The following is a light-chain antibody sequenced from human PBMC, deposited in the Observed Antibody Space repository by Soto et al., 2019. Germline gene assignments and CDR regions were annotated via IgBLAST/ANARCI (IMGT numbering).Light chain of an antibody. CDR3: QQYGSSPPYT. CDR1: RSFASSY. CDR2: AAS. Sequence: DMVLTQSPGTLSLSPGERATLSCRASRSFASSYLGWYQQKPGQAPRPLLYAASKRATGIPDRFSGSGSGTDFTLTINRLEPEDSAVYYCQQYGSSPPYTFGQGTKVDIK. J-gene: IGKJ2*01. V-gene: IGKV3-20*01.